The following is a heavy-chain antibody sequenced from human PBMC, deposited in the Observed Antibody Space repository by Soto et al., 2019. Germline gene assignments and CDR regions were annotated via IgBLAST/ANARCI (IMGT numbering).Heavy chain of an antibody. V-gene: IGHV3-30-3*01. CDR3: ASPFVVVVAADYTTRWFDP. CDR1: GFTFSSYA. CDR2: ISYDGSNK. D-gene: IGHD2-15*01. Sequence: QVQLVESGGGVVQPGRSLRLSCAASGFTFSSYAMHWVRQAPGKGREWVAVISYDGSNKYYADSVKGRFTISRDNSNNTLYLQMNILRAEDTAVYYCASPFVVVVAADYTTRWFDPWGQGTLVTVSS. J-gene: IGHJ5*02.